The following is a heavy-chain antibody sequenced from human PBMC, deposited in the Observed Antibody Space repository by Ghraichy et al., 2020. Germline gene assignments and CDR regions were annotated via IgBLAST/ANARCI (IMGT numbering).Heavy chain of an antibody. D-gene: IGHD1-14*01. CDR3: ARHFWVRPEHNWFDP. Sequence: SQTLSLTCTVSGGSISCSSYYWGWIRQPPGKGLEWIGSIYYSGSTYYNPSLKSRVTISVDTSKNQFSLKLSSVTAADTAVYYCARHFWVRPEHNWFDPWGQGTLVTVSS. CDR1: GGSISCSSYY. V-gene: IGHV4-39*01. J-gene: IGHJ5*02. CDR2: IYYSGST.